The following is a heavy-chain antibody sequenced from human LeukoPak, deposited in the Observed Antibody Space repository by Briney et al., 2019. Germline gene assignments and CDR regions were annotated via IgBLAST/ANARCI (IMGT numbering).Heavy chain of an antibody. D-gene: IGHD6-6*01. J-gene: IGHJ4*02. V-gene: IGHV3-30-3*01. CDR1: GFTFSSYA. CDR3: ARATGYSSSSGLDY. Sequence: GGSLRLPCAASGFTFSSYAMHWVRQALGKGLEWVAVISYDGSNKYYADSVKGRFTISRDNSKNTLYLQMNSLRAEDTAVYYCARATGYSSSSGLDYWGQGTLVTVSS. CDR2: ISYDGSNK.